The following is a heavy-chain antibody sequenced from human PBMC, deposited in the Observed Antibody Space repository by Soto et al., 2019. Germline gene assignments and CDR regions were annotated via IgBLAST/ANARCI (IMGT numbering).Heavy chain of an antibody. CDR1: GYSFTSYY. CDR2: INPSVGST. D-gene: IGHD3-3*01. CDR3: ASRSSFYTGSFDF. Sequence: SVKGSCKASGYSFTSYYMHWVRQAPGQGLEWLGIINPSVGSTSHAQKFQGRVTMTRDTSTSTVYMELTSLRSEDTAVYYCASRSSFYTGSFDFWGQGTLVTVSS. J-gene: IGHJ4*02. V-gene: IGHV1-46*01.